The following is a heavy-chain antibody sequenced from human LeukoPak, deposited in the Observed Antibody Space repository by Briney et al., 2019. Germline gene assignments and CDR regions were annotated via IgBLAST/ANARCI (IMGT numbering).Heavy chain of an antibody. J-gene: IGHJ4*02. CDR3: ARGRAVAGTGPVGY. CDR2: INSDGSST. V-gene: IGHV3-74*01. D-gene: IGHD6-19*01. CDR1: GFTFSSHW. Sequence: PGGSLRLSCAASGFTFSSHWMHWVRQAPGKGLVWVSRINSDGSSTSYADSVKGRFTISRDNAKNTLYLQMNSLRAEDTAVYYCARGRAVAGTGPVGYWGQGTLVTVSS.